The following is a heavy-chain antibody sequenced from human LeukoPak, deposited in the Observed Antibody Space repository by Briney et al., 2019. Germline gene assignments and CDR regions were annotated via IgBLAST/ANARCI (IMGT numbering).Heavy chain of an antibody. CDR3: ARGEYSSSWYPFDN. D-gene: IGHD6-13*01. J-gene: IGHJ4*02. Sequence: EASVKVSCKTSGYTFTGYDINWVRQAPGRGLEWMGWMKSNSGDTHFAQKFQGRVTMTRNTSISTAFMELSSLRSEDTAVYYCARGEYSSSWYPFDNWGQGSLVTVSS. CDR1: GYTFTGYD. V-gene: IGHV1-8*01. CDR2: MKSNSGDT.